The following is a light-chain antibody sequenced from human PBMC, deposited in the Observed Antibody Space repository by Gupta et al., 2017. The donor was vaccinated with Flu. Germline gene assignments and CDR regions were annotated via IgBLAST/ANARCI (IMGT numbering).Light chain of an antibody. CDR1: QSVSSN. CDR2: GAS. J-gene: IGKJ1*01. Sequence: EIVMTQSPATLSVSPGERATLSCRASQSVSSNLVWYQQKPGQAPRLLIYGASTRATGIPARFSGSGSGTEFTLTISSRQSEDFAVYYCQQYNNWPPMTFGQGTKVEIK. V-gene: IGKV3-15*01. CDR3: QQYNNWPPMT.